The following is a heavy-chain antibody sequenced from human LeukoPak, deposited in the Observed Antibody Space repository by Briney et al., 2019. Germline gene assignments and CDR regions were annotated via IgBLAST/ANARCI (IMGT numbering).Heavy chain of an antibody. CDR1: GGSISSYY. CDR3: ARNGYSYGPFDY. D-gene: IGHD5-18*01. CDR2: IYYSGST. Sequence: ETLCLTCTVSGGSISSYYWSWIWQPPGKGLEWIGYIYYSGSTNYNPSLKSRVTISVDTSKNQFSLKVSSVTAADTAVYYCARNGYSYGPFDYWGQGTLAPVSS. V-gene: IGHV4-59*01. J-gene: IGHJ4*02.